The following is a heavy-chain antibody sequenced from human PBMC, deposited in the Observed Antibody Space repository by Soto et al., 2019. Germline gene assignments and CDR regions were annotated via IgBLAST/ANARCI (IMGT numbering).Heavy chain of an antibody. V-gene: IGHV1-3*01. Sequence: ASVKVSCMASGYTFTSYAMHWVRQAPGQRLEWMGWINAGNGNTKYSQKFQGRVTITRDTSASTAYMELSSLRSEDTAVYYCARVPAYYYDSSGYYPFDYWGQGTLVTVSS. D-gene: IGHD3-22*01. J-gene: IGHJ4*02. CDR2: INAGNGNT. CDR1: GYTFTSYA. CDR3: ARVPAYYYDSSGYYPFDY.